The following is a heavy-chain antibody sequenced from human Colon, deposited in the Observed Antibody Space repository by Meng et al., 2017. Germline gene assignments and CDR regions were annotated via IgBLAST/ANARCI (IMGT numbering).Heavy chain of an antibody. D-gene: IGHD3-22*01. Sequence: QVQLVQFGSELRKPGASVKVSCKASGYSFTTFGINWVRQAPGQGLEWLGWINTNTQEPTYAQGFTGRYAFSLDTSVSTAYLQISSLESEDTAVYYCARKASGYSYSTNWGQGTLVTVSS. CDR1: GYSFTTFG. V-gene: IGHV7-4-1*02. CDR2: INTNTQEP. CDR3: ARKASGYSYSTN. J-gene: IGHJ4*02.